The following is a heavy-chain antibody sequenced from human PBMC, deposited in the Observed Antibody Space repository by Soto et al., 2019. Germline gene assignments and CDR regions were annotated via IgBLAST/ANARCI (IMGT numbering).Heavy chain of an antibody. D-gene: IGHD3-9*01. J-gene: IGHJ5*02. Sequence: EVQLVESGGGLVKPGGSLRLSCAASGFTFSSYSMNWVRQAPGKGLEWVSSISSSSSYIYYADSVKGRFTISRDNAKKSLYLQMNSLRAEDTAVYYCATYYDILTGYGLFDPWGQGTLVTVSS. V-gene: IGHV3-21*01. CDR2: ISSSSSYI. CDR3: ATYYDILTGYGLFDP. CDR1: GFTFSSYS.